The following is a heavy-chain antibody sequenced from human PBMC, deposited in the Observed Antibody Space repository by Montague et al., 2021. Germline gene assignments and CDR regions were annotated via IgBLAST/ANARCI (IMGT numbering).Heavy chain of an antibody. CDR2: VRHIGST. J-gene: IGHJ4*02. Sequence: SETLSLTCGVYGGSLSGYYWKWIRQSPAKGLEWIGEVRHIGSTNYNPSLKSRVTMSVDKSKNQFSLKLRSVTAADTAVYYCASERGPFDYWGQGTVVTVSS. D-gene: IGHD3-10*01. V-gene: IGHV4-34*01. CDR1: GGSLSGYY. CDR3: ASERGPFDY.